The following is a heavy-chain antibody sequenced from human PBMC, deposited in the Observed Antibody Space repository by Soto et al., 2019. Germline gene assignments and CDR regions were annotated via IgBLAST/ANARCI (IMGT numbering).Heavy chain of an antibody. CDR2: IYPGDSDT. D-gene: IGHD3-9*01. V-gene: IGHV5-51*01. CDR1: GYSFTSYW. J-gene: IGHJ3*02. CDR3: ARQKSSNYYDILTGYYTPDAFDI. Sequence: PGESLKISCKGSGYSFTSYWIGWVRQMPGKGLEWMGIIYPGDSDTRYSPSFQGQVTISADKSISTAYLQWSSLKASDTAMYYCARQKSSNYYDILTGYYTPDAFDIWGQGTMVTVSS.